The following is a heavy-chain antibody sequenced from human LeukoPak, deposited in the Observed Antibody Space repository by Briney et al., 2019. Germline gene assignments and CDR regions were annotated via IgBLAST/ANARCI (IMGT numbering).Heavy chain of an antibody. V-gene: IGHV1-69*04. CDR3: ARDSGQYGMDV. J-gene: IGHJ6*02. Sequence: SVKVSCTASGGTFSSYAISWVRQAPGQGLEWMGRIITILGIANYAQKSQGRVTITADKSTSTAYMELSSLRSEDTAVYYCARDSGQYGMDVWGQGTTVTVSS. CDR1: GGTFSSYA. CDR2: IITILGIA.